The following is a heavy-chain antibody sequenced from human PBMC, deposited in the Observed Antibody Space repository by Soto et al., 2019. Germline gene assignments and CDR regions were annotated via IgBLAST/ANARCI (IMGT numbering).Heavy chain of an antibody. J-gene: IGHJ4*02. CDR3: ERHPWSWSLLLDS. Sequence: GGSLRLSCTASGFSLSRYGVHWIRQAPGKGLEWVAGLWANGFTTSYRDSVKGRFTISRDTPENRVYLEMNSLGAEDTAVYYCERHPWSWSLLLDSWGQGTLVTVSS. CDR1: GFSLSRYG. CDR2: LWANGFTT. D-gene: IGHD2-8*02. V-gene: IGHV3-33*01.